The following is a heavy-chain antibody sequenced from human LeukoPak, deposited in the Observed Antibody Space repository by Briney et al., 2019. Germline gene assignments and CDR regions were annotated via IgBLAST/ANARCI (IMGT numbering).Heavy chain of an antibody. CDR2: LRGDDDT. CDR1: GFSLRNYA. J-gene: IGHJ3*02. CDR3: ARGDYYYDSSTYFNDAFDI. Sequence: KPGGCLRLACAPSGFSLRNYAMRWGRPPPAGGRGWVSSLRGDDDTFYADSVKGPFTPSRDNAKNSLYLQMSSLRAEDTAVYYCARGDYYYDSSTYFNDAFDIWGQGTMVTVSS. D-gene: IGHD3-22*01. V-gene: IGHV3-69-1*01.